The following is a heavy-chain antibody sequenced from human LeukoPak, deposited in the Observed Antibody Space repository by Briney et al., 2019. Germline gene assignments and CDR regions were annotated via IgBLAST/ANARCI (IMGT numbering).Heavy chain of an antibody. J-gene: IGHJ4*02. CDR1: GGSISSSSYY. V-gene: IGHV4-39*01. CDR2: IYYSGST. CDR3: ARGYSSSRGSDY. Sequence: SETLSLTCTVSGGSISSSSYYWGWIRQPPGKGLEWIGSIYYSGSTYYNPSLKSRVTISVDTSKNQFSLKLSSVTAADTAVYYCARGYSSSRGSDYWGQGTLVTVSS. D-gene: IGHD6-13*01.